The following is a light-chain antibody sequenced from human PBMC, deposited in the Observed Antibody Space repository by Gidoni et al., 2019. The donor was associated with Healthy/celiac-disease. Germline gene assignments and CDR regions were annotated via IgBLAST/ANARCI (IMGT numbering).Light chain of an antibody. CDR1: QSISSY. CDR3: QQSYTGRA. CDR2: AAS. V-gene: IGKV1-39*01. J-gene: IGKJ1*01. Sequence: DIQMTQSPSSLSASVGDRVTITCRASQSISSYLNWYQQKPGKAPKLLIYAASSLQSGVPSRFSGSGSGTDFTLTISSLQPEDFATYYCQQSYTGRAFVQGTKVEIK.